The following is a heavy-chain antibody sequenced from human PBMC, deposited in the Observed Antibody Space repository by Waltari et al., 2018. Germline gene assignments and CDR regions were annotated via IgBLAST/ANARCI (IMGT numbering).Heavy chain of an antibody. J-gene: IGHJ3*02. Sequence: QLQLQESGPGLVKPSETLSLTCTVSGGYISSSSYSWGWIRQPPGKGPEWIGSIHYRGSTYYNPSLKSRVTISVDTSKNQFSLKLSSVTATDTAVYYCASHYDSSTGAFDIWGQGTMVTVSS. D-gene: IGHD3-22*01. CDR1: GGYISSSSYS. CDR3: ASHYDSSTGAFDI. V-gene: IGHV4-39*01. CDR2: IHYRGST.